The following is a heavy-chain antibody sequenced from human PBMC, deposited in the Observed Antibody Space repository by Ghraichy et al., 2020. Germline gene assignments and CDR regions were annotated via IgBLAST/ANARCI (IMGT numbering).Heavy chain of an antibody. CDR1: GFTFSSYA. V-gene: IGHV3-23*01. J-gene: IGHJ4*02. CDR3: AKDVGDILTGYYPY. Sequence: LSLTCAASGFTFSSYAMSWVRQAPGKGLEWVSAISGSGGSTYYADSVKGRFTISRDNSKNTLYLQMNSLRAEDTAVYYCAKDVGDILTGYYPYWGQGTLVTVSS. D-gene: IGHD3-9*01. CDR2: ISGSGGST.